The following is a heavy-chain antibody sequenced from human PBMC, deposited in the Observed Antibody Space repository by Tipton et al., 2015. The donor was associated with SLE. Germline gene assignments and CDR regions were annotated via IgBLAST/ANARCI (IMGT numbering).Heavy chain of an antibody. Sequence: TLSLTCTVSGGSISSGDYYWSWIRQPPGKGLEWIGYIYYSGSTNYNPSPKSRVTISVDTSKNQFSLKLSSVTAADTAVYYCARAPAGYCSSTSCSYFDYWGQGTLVTVSS. D-gene: IGHD2-2*01. CDR1: GGSISSGDYY. CDR3: ARAPAGYCSSTSCSYFDY. V-gene: IGHV4-30-4*01. J-gene: IGHJ4*02. CDR2: IYYSGST.